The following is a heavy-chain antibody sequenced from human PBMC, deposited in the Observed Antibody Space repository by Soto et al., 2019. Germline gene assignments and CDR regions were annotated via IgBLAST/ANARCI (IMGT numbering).Heavy chain of an antibody. J-gene: IGHJ5*02. CDR1: GGSISSSSYY. CDR3: VRRVIDSSGWYVWFDP. CDR2: IYYSGST. D-gene: IGHD6-19*01. V-gene: IGHV4-39*01. Sequence: QLQLQESGPGLVKPSETLSLTCTVSGGSISSSSYYWGWIRQPPGKGLEWIGSIYYSGSTYDNPCLKSRVTISVDTSKTQFSPKLSSVAAADTAVYYCVRRVIDSSGWYVWFDPWGQGTLVTVSS.